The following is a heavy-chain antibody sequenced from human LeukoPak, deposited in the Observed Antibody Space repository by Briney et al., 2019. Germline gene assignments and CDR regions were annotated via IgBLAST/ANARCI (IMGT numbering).Heavy chain of an antibody. D-gene: IGHD3-10*01. CDR1: GFTFSSYA. CDR2: ISYDGSNK. CDR3: ARDRSYYDSRSHQGFDS. Sequence: GGSLRLSCAASGFTFSSYAMHWVRQAPGKGLEWVAVISYDGSNKYYADSVKGRFTISRDNSKNTLYLQMNSLRAEDTAVCYCARDRSYYDSRSHQGFDSWGQGTLVTVSS. V-gene: IGHV3-30-3*01. J-gene: IGHJ4*02.